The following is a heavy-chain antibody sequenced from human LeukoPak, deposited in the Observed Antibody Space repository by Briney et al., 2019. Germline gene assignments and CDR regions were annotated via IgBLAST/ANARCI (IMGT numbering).Heavy chain of an antibody. CDR2: IRSSSGDT. Sequence: GGSLRLSCAASGFTFSNYAMGWVRQAPGKGLEWVSTIRSSSGDTYDADSVKGRLTVSRDNSKNTLYLQMNDLRAEDTAVYYCARERTMVRGMSWFDPWGQGTLVTVSS. J-gene: IGHJ5*02. CDR1: GFTFSNYA. V-gene: IGHV3-23*01. CDR3: ARERTMVRGMSWFDP. D-gene: IGHD3-10*01.